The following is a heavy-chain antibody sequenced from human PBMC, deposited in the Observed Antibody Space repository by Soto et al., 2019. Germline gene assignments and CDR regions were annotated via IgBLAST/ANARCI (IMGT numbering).Heavy chain of an antibody. CDR1: GYTFTGYY. D-gene: IGHD3-10*01. CDR3: ARVHRGHYYGMDV. V-gene: IGHV1-2*02. J-gene: IGHJ6*02. Sequence: ASVKVSCKASGYTFTGYYMHWVRQAPGQGPEWMGWINPNSGGTNYAQKFQGRVTMTRDTSISTAYMELSRLRSDDTAVYYCARVHRGHYYGMDVWGQGTTVTVSS. CDR2: INPNSGGT.